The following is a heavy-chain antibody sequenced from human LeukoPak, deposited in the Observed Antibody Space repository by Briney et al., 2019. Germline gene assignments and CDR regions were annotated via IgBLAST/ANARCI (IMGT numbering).Heavy chain of an antibody. D-gene: IGHD5-24*01. J-gene: IGHJ4*02. CDR1: GGTFSSYA. Sequence: SVKVSCKASGGTFSSYAISWVRQAPGQGLEWMGRIIPILGIANYAQKFQGRVTITADKSTSTAYMELSSLRSEDTAMYYCARSGVSRDGYSIDYWGQGTLVTVSS. CDR2: IIPILGIA. V-gene: IGHV1-69*04. CDR3: ARSGVSRDGYSIDY.